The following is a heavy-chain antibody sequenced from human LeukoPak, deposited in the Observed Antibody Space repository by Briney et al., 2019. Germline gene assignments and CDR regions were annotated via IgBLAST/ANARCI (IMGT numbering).Heavy chain of an antibody. V-gene: IGHV4-34*01. CDR1: GGSFSGYY. J-gene: IGHJ4*02. Sequence: SETLSLTCAVYGGSFSGYYWNWIRQPPGKGLKWIGEINHSGSTNYNPSLKSRVTISVDTSKNQFSLKLSSVTAADTAVYYCARTCSSTSCYIDYWGQGTLVTVSS. CDR2: INHSGST. D-gene: IGHD2-2*01. CDR3: ARTCSSTSCYIDY.